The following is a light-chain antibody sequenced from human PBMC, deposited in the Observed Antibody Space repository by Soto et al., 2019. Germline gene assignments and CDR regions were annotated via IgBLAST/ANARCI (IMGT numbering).Light chain of an antibody. CDR3: QQYNSYSQT. CDR1: QSISSW. CDR2: DAS. Sequence: DIQMTQSPSTLSASVGDRVTITCRASQSISSWLAWYQQKPGKAPKLLIYDASSLESGVPSRFSGSGSGTEFPLTISSLQSDDFATYYCQQYNSYSQTFGQGTKVEIK. J-gene: IGKJ1*01. V-gene: IGKV1-5*01.